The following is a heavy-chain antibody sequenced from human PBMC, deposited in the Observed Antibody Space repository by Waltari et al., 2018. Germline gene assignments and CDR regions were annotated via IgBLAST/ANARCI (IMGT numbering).Heavy chain of an antibody. Sequence: QVQLQESGPGLVKPSETLSLTCAVSGVSFSSFWWVWIRQPPGKELERIGSVYGDGGSSAYDPSLKSRSSFSRDSSKNHFSLKLSSVSGADTATYFCARVYSNWPNSALDVCGRGVLVTVSS. D-gene: IGHD1-1*01. CDR1: GVSFSSFW. CDR2: VYGDGGSS. V-gene: IGHV4-38-2*01. J-gene: IGHJ4*02. CDR3: ARVYSNWPNSALDV.